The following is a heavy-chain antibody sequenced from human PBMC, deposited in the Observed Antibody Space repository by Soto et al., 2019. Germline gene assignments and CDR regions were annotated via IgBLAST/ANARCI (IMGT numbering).Heavy chain of an antibody. D-gene: IGHD4-17*01. V-gene: IGHV3-33*01. CDR2: IWYDGSNK. J-gene: IGHJ6*03. CDR3: AREYGDSHYYYYYMDV. CDR1: GFTFSSYG. Sequence: GGSLRLSCAASGFTFSSYGMHWVRQAPGKGLEWVAVIWYDGSNKYYADSVKGRFTISRDNSKNTLYLQMSSLRAEDTAVYYCAREYGDSHYYYYYMDVWGKGTTVTVSS.